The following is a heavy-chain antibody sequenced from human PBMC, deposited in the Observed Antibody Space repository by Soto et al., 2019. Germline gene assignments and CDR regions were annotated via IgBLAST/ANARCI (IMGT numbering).Heavy chain of an antibody. CDR1: GFTFSSYA. V-gene: IGHV3-23*01. Sequence: EVQLLESGGGLVQPGGSLRLSCAASGFTFSSYAMSWVRQAPGKGLEWVSAISGSGGSTYYADSVKGRFTISRDNSKNTLNMQMNSLRAEDTAVYYCATDSSGYAGGYFDYWGQGTMVTVSS. CDR2: ISGSGGST. D-gene: IGHD3-22*01. J-gene: IGHJ4*02. CDR3: ATDSSGYAGGYFDY.